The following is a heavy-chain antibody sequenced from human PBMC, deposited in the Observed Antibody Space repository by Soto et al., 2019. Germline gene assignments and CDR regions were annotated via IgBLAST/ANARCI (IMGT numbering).Heavy chain of an antibody. D-gene: IGHD2-15*01. CDR2: ISPFTGDT. CDR3: ARSCSFVSCHSTY. V-gene: IGHV1-18*04. Sequence: GASVNFSFNASGYTFSNYGINWVRQAPGQVLDCMGWISPFTGDTHYTQSLQGRVTMTTDTSTSTAYMELRSLRSADTAVYYCARSCSFVSCHSTYWGHGTLVTVSS. CDR1: GYTFSNYG. J-gene: IGHJ4*01.